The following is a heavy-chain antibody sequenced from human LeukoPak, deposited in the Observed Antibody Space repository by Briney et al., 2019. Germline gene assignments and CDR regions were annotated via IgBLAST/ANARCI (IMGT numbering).Heavy chain of an antibody. Sequence: ASVKVSCKASGYTFTGYYMHWVRQAPGQGLEWMGLINPSGSSTLYAQKFQGRVTMTRDMSTTTDYMELSSLRSVDTAVYYCARDNSVGDIAWWFDPWGQGTLVTVSS. D-gene: IGHD3-16*02. CDR2: INPSGSST. V-gene: IGHV1-46*01. J-gene: IGHJ5*02. CDR3: ARDNSVGDIAWWFDP. CDR1: GYTFTGYY.